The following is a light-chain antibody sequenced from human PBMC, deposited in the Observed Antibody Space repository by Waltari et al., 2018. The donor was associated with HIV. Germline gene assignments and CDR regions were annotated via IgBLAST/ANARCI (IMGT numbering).Light chain of an antibody. CDR2: DVS. CDR1: SSDVGAYDY. J-gene: IGLJ1*01. V-gene: IGLV2-11*01. CDR3: CSYAGSYTYI. Sequence: QAALTQPRSVSGAPGKAVTISCHGTSSDVGAYDYVSWYQHHPGKAPKLMIYDVSKRPSGVPDRFSGSKSGNTASLTISGLQAEDEADYYCCSYAGSYTYIFGTGTKVTVL.